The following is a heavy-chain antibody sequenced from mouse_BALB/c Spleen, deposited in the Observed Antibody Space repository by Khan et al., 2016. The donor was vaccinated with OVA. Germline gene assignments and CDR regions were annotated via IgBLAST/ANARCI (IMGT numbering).Heavy chain of an antibody. D-gene: IGHD1-1*01. Sequence: QVQLKQSGAELAKPGASVKMSCKASGYTFINYWMNWVKQRPGQGLEWIGYINPTTGYTEYNLKFKDKATLTADKSSSTAHMQLSSLTSEDSAVYYCARRGLRWDFDYWGHGTTLTVSS. CDR3: ARRGLRWDFDY. CDR1: GYTFINYW. CDR2: INPTTGYT. V-gene: IGHV1-7*01. J-gene: IGHJ2*01.